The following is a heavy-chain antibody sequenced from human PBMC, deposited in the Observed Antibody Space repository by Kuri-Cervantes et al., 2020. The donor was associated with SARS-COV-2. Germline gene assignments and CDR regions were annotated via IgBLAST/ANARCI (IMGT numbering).Heavy chain of an antibody. CDR3: ARGGDIVVVPAAASGVTYYYYGMDV. V-gene: IGHV1-2*04. J-gene: IGHJ6*02. CDR1: GYTFTGYY. CDR2: INPNSGGT. D-gene: IGHD2-2*01. Sequence: ASVKVSCKASGYTFTGYYMHWVRQAPGQGLEWMGWINPNSGGTNYAQKFQGWVTMTWDTSISTAYMELSRLRSDDTAVYYCARGGDIVVVPAAASGVTYYYYGMDVWGQGTTVTVSS.